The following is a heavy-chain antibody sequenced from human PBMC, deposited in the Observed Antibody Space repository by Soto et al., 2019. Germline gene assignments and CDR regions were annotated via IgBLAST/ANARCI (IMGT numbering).Heavy chain of an antibody. Sequence: GGSLRLSCAASGFTFSSYAMSWVRQAPGKGLEWVSVISGSGSNTYYADSVKGRFTISRDNSKNTLYLQMNSLRAEDTAVYYCAKCPDAMHYYDSSAYRGLDYWGQGTLVTVSS. CDR1: GFTFSSYA. CDR2: ISGSGSNT. D-gene: IGHD3-22*01. V-gene: IGHV3-23*01. CDR3: AKCPDAMHYYDSSAYRGLDY. J-gene: IGHJ4*02.